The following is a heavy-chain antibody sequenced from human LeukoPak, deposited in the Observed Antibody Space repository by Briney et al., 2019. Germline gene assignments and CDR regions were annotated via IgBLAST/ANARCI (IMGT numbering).Heavy chain of an antibody. J-gene: IGHJ6*03. CDR2: IRYDGSNK. Sequence: GGSLRLSCAASGFTFSSYGMHWVRQAPGKGLEWVAFIRYDGSNKYYADSVKGRFTISRDNCKNTLYLQMNSLRAEDTAVYYCAKEGSGSKRVYYMDVWGKGTTVTVS. CDR1: GFTFSSYG. CDR3: AKEGSGSKRVYYMDV. D-gene: IGHD1-26*01. V-gene: IGHV3-30*02.